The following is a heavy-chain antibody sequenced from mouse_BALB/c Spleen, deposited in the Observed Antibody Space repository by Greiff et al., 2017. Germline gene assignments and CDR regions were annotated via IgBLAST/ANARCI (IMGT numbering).Heavy chain of an antibody. J-gene: IGHJ2*01. CDR1: GFTFSSFG. CDR2: ISSDSSTI. V-gene: IGHV5-17*02. CDR3: ARNGDGSSYHYYFDY. D-gene: IGHD1-1*01. Sequence: EVQLVESGGGLVQPGGSRKLSCAASGFTFSSFGMHWVRQAPEKGLEWVAYISSDSSTIYYADTVKGRFTISRDNPKNTLFLQMTSLRSEDTAMYYCARNGDGSSYHYYFDYWGQGTTLTVSS.